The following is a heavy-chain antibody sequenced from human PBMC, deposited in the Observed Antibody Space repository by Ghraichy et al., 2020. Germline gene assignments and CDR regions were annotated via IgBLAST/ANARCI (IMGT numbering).Heavy chain of an antibody. CDR3: AKFTGRDYYYGMDV. Sequence: LSLTCAASGFTFSSYAMTWVRQAPGKGLEWVSAISGSAVSTYYADSVKGRFTISRDNSKNTLFLQMNSLRAEDTAVYYCAKFTGRDYYYGMDVWGQGTTVTVSS. CDR2: ISGSAVST. CDR1: GFTFSSYA. D-gene: IGHD3-10*01. J-gene: IGHJ6*02. V-gene: IGHV3-23*01.